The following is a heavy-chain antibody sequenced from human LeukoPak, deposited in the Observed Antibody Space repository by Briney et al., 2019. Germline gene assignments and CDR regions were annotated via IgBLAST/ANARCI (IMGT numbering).Heavy chain of an antibody. CDR3: ARGVVTAPQTFDY. CDR2: IYYSGST. Sequence: SETLSLTCTVSGASISNYYWSWIRQPPGKGLEWIGYIYYSGSTNYNPSLKSRVTISVDTSKNQFSLKLSSVTAADTAVYYCARGVVTAPQTFDYWGQGTLVTVSS. CDR1: GASISNYY. J-gene: IGHJ4*02. D-gene: IGHD2-21*02. V-gene: IGHV4-59*01.